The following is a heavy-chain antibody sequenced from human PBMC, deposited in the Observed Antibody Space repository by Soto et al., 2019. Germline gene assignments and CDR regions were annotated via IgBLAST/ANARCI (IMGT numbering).Heavy chain of an antibody. D-gene: IGHD3-16*02. CDR2: ISGNGNSI. J-gene: IGHJ5*02. CDR1: GVTFSRYA. V-gene: IGHV3-23*01. CDR3: AELIEALKYFDP. Sequence: GGRRLSCASSGVTFSRYALSWVLQAPVRGLEWVATISGNGNSIYCTDSVKGRFTVSRDNSKNTLFLEMGSLRAEDTAIYYCAELIEALKYFDPWGQGTLVTVSS.